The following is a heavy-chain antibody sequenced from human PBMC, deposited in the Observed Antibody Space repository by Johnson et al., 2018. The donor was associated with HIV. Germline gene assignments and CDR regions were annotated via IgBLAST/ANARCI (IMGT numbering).Heavy chain of an antibody. CDR2: ISYDGSNE. CDR1: GFTFSSYG. CDR3: ARTRQGAFDI. Sequence: QMQLVESGGGVVQPGGSLRLSCAASGFTFSSYGMHWVRQAPGKGLEWVAVISYDGSNEYYTDSVKGRFTISRDNSKNTLYLQMNILRAEDTAVYYCARTRQGAFDIWGQGTMVTVSS. J-gene: IGHJ3*02. V-gene: IGHV3-30*19.